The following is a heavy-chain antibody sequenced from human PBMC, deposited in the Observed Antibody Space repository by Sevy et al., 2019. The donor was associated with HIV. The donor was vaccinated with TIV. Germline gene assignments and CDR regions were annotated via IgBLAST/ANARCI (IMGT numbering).Heavy chain of an antibody. CDR3: ARSRSLQLWLLYYFDY. Sequence: GSLRLSCAASGFTFSSYWMSWVRQAPGKGLEWVANIKQDGSEKYYVDSVKGRFTISRDNAKNSLYLQMNSLRAEDTAVYYCARSRSLQLWLLYYFDYWGQGTLVTVSS. J-gene: IGHJ4*02. CDR1: GFTFSSYW. D-gene: IGHD5-18*01. CDR2: IKQDGSEK. V-gene: IGHV3-7*01.